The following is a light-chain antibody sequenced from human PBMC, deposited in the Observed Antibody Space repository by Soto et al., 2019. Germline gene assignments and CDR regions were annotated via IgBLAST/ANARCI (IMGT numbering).Light chain of an antibody. J-gene: IGLJ2*01. CDR1: STDVGEYNY. CDR3: SSYAGSYTFGV. V-gene: IGLV2-8*01. CDR2: EVF. Sequence: QSVLTQPPSASGSPGQSVTISCTGTSTDVGEYNYVSWYQHHPGKAPKLLIYEVFRRPSGVPDRFSGSKSGNTASLTVSGLQAEDEADYYCSSYAGSYTFGVFGGGTKLTVL.